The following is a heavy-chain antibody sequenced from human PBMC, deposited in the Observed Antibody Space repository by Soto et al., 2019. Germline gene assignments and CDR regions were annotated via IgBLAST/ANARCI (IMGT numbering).Heavy chain of an antibody. V-gene: IGHV4-39*01. CDR2: IYYYSGTT. J-gene: IGHJ4*02. CDR3: GNTYRGWFGVGDY. D-gene: IGHD3-10*01. Sequence: QLQLQESGPGLVKPSETLSLTCTVSGGSISSSSYYWGWIRQPPGKGPEWIGSIYYYSGTTYYNPSLKDRLTISSVTSKKQFSLKLSSVTAADTAVYYCGNTYRGWFGVGDYWGQGTLVTVSS. CDR1: GGSISSSSYY.